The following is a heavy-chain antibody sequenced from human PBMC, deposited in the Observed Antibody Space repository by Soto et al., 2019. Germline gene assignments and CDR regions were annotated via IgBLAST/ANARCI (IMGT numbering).Heavy chain of an antibody. CDR1: GFTFSDYY. Sequence: QVPLVESGGGLVKPGGSLRLSCAASGFTFSDYYMSWIRQAPGKGLEWVSYISSSSSYTNYADSVKGRFTISRDNAKNSLYLQMNSLRAEDTAVYYCARDRGVVVPAAMNFDYWGQGTLVTVSS. J-gene: IGHJ4*02. D-gene: IGHD2-2*01. CDR2: ISSSSSYT. CDR3: ARDRGVVVPAAMNFDY. V-gene: IGHV3-11*05.